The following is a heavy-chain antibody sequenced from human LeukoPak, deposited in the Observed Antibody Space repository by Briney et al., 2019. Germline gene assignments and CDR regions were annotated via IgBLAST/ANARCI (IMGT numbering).Heavy chain of an antibody. V-gene: IGHV4-39*07. D-gene: IGHD3-22*01. CDR1: GGSISSSSYY. Sequence: SETLSLTCTVSGGSISSSSYYWGWIRQPPGKGLEWIGSIYYSGSTYYNPSLKSRVTISVDTSKNQLSLKLSSVTAADTAVYYCARGRYYSDSSGYFYDYWGQGTLVTVSS. CDR2: IYYSGST. J-gene: IGHJ4*02. CDR3: ARGRYYSDSSGYFYDY.